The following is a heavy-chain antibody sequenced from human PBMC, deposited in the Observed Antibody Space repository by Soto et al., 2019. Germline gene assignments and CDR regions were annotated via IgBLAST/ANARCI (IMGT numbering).Heavy chain of an antibody. Sequence: PGGSLRLSCAGSGFTFSDYYMSWIRQAPGKGLEWVSHISEGGTTIYYSDSVKGRFTVSRDDAKNSLYLQMNSLRVADTAVYYCAREGTTVDSYYYYGMDVWGQGTTVTVSS. V-gene: IGHV3-11*01. J-gene: IGHJ6*02. D-gene: IGHD1-1*01. CDR2: ISEGGTTI. CDR3: AREGTTVDSYYYYGMDV. CDR1: GFTFSDYY.